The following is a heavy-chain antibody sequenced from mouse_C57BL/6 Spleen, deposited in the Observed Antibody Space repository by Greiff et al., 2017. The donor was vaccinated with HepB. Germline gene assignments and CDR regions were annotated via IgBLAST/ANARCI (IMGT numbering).Heavy chain of an antibody. Sequence: VMLVESGPGLVAPSQSLSITCTVSGFSLTSYGVDWVRQSPGKGLEWLGVIWGVGSTNYNSALKSRLSISKDNSKSQVFLKMNSLQTDDTAMYYCASGGTYYYGSSYPFAYWGQGTLVTVSA. CDR2: IWGVGST. V-gene: IGHV2-6*01. D-gene: IGHD1-1*01. CDR1: GFSLTSYG. J-gene: IGHJ3*01. CDR3: ASGGTYYYGSSYPFAY.